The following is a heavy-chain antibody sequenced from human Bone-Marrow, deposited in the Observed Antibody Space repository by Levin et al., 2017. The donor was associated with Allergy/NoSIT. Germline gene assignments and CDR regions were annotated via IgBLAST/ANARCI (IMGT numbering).Heavy chain of an antibody. CDR2: ISSFNENA. D-gene: IGHD1-26*01. J-gene: IGHJ5*02. CDR1: AYTYTHYG. Sequence: GESLKISCKASAYTYTHYGITWVRQAPGQGLEWMGWISSFNENANYAQKFQGRVTMTTDTSTTTAFMELRSLRSDDTAVYYCARGLRSRGELNHWGQGTLVTVSS. V-gene: IGHV1-18*01. CDR3: ARGLRSRGELNH.